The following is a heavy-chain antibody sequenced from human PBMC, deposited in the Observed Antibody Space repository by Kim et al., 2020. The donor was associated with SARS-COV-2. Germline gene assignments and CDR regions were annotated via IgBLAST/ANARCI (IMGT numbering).Heavy chain of an antibody. Sequence: GGSLRLSCTASGFIFGDYAMSWVRQAPGKGLEWVGIIRSKPDGGTTEYAASVKGRFIISRDDSKSIGILQMHSLKSEDTAVYYCTRGSSVTPVGNWGQGTLVTVSS. CDR2: IRSKPDGGTT. CDR1: GFIFGDYA. J-gene: IGHJ4*02. V-gene: IGHV3-49*04. CDR3: TRGSSVTPVGN. D-gene: IGHD4-17*01.